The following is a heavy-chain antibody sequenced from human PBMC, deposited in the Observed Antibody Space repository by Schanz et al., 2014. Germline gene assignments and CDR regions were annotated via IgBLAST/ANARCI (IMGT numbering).Heavy chain of an antibody. J-gene: IGHJ4*02. CDR3: VRERTNYGGNSYFFDH. V-gene: IGHV3-21*01. D-gene: IGHD2-21*02. Sequence: EVQLVESGGGLVQPGGSLRLSCAASGFSVGNKYMNWVRQAPGKGLEWVSSISSRSSHIYYADSVKGRFTVSRDNAKNSVYLQMNGLRVEDTAVYYCVRERTNYGGNSYFFDHWGQGTLVTVSS. CDR2: ISSRSSHI. CDR1: GFSVGNKY.